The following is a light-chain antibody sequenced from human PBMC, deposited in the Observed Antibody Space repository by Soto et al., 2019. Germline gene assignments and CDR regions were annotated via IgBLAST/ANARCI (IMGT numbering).Light chain of an antibody. CDR2: DAS. Sequence: EVVMTQSPATLSVSPGERATLSCRASESVSRNLAWYQQKPGQAPRLLIYDASTRATGIPDRFSGSGSGTEFTLTISSLQSEDFAVYYCQQYNNWPPITFGQGTRLEIK. J-gene: IGKJ5*01. V-gene: IGKV3-15*01. CDR3: QQYNNWPPIT. CDR1: ESVSRN.